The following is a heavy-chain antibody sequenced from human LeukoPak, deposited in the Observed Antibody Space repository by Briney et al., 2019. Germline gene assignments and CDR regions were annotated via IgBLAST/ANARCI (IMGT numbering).Heavy chain of an antibody. CDR3: AREGCSSTSCYEDY. D-gene: IGHD2-2*01. V-gene: IGHV3-21*01. CDR2: ISSSSSYI. CDR1: GFTFSSYS. J-gene: IGHJ4*02. Sequence: GGSLRLSCAASGFTFSSYSMNWVRQAPGKGLEWVSSISSSSSYIYYADSVKGRFTISRDNAKNSLYLQINSLRAEDAAVYYCAREGCSSTSCYEDYWGQGTLVTVSS.